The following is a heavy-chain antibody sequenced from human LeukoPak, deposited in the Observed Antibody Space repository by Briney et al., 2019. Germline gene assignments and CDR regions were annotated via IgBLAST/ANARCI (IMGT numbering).Heavy chain of an antibody. CDR1: GFTFSGSA. D-gene: IGHD6-13*01. V-gene: IGHV3-73*01. J-gene: IGHJ4*02. Sequence: GGSLRLSCAASGFTFSGSAIHWVRQASGKGLEWVGRVRSKTHTYATAYAASVKGRFTLSRDDSKNTAYLQMNSLRAEDTAVYYCAKDKVGYVGIAAAGTGGYYFDYWGQGTLVTVSS. CDR3: AKDKVGYVGIAAAGTGGYYFDY. CDR2: VRSKTHTYAT.